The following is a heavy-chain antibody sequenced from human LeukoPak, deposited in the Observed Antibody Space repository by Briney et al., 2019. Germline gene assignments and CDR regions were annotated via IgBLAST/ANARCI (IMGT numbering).Heavy chain of an antibody. J-gene: IGHJ4*02. CDR3: ARDLGVPAARGYYFDY. Sequence: SVKVSCKASGGTFSSYAISWVRQAPGQGLEWMGGTIPIFGTANYAQKFQGRVTITADESTSTAYMELSSLRSEDTAVYYCARDLGVPAARGYYFDYWGQGTLVTVSS. CDR1: GGTFSSYA. V-gene: IGHV1-69*13. CDR2: TIPIFGTA. D-gene: IGHD2-2*01.